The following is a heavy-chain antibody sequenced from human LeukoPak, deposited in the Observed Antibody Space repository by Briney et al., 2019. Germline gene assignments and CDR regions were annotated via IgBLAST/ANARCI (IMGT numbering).Heavy chain of an antibody. CDR3: ARDSNWNYDY. D-gene: IGHD1-1*01. V-gene: IGHV3-21*01. Sequence: PGRSLRLSCAASGFTFSSYSMNWVRQAPGKGLEWVSSISSSSSYIYYADSVKGRFTISRDNAKNSLYLQMNSLRAEDTAVYYCARDSNWNYDYWGQGTLVTVSS. J-gene: IGHJ4*02. CDR2: ISSSSSYI. CDR1: GFTFSSYS.